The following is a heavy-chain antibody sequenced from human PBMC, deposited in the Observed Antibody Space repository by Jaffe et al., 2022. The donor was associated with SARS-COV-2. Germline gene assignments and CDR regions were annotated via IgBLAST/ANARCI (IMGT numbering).Heavy chain of an antibody. CDR1: GFTFSSYD. Sequence: EVQLVESGGGLVQPGGSLRLSCAASGFTFSSYDMHWVRQATGKGLEWVSAIGTAGDTYYPGSVKGRFTISRENAKNSLYLQMNSLRAGDTAVYYCARWDGGYDSLDYWGQGTLVTVSS. D-gene: IGHD5-12*01. CDR3: ARWDGGYDSLDY. J-gene: IGHJ4*02. CDR2: IGTAGDT. V-gene: IGHV3-13*01.